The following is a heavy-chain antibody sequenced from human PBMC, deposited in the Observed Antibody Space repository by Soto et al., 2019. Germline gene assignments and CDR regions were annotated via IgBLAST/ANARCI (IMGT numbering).Heavy chain of an antibody. V-gene: IGHV3-30*14. CDR2: ISYDGSNK. CDR1: GFTFSSYA. Sequence: PGGSLRLSCAASGFTFSSYAMHWVRQAPGKGLEWVAVISYDGSNKYYAESVKGRFTISRDNSKNTLYLQMNSLRAEDTAMYYCSIDLKYGSGSSYHPRGALDIWGQGTMVTVSS. CDR3: SIDLKYGSGSSYHPRGALDI. D-gene: IGHD3-10*01. J-gene: IGHJ3*02.